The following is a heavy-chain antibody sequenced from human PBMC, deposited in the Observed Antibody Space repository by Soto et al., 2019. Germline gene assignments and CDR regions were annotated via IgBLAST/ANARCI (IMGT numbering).Heavy chain of an antibody. Sequence: EVQLLESGGGLVQPGGSLRLSCEASGFTFTNYAMTWVRQAPGAGLEWLSAISGSGGNTHDADAVKGRFTISRDNAKNTLYLQMHSLRAEDTALYYCAKGLLGWNSAQDYWGQGTLVTVSS. CDR2: ISGSGGNT. CDR3: AKGLLGWNSAQDY. J-gene: IGHJ4*02. V-gene: IGHV3-23*01. CDR1: GFTFTNYA. D-gene: IGHD1-7*01.